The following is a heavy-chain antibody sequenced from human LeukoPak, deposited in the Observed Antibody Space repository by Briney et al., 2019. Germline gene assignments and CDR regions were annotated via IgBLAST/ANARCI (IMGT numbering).Heavy chain of an antibody. Sequence: PSETLSLTCTVSGGSISSYYWSWIRQPPGKGLEWIGYIYYSGSTNYNPSLKSRVTISVDTSKNQFSLRLSSVTAADTAVYYCARQLTYSTIDYWGQGTLVTVSS. CDR2: IYYSGST. CDR3: ARQLTYSTIDY. V-gene: IGHV4-59*08. J-gene: IGHJ4*02. D-gene: IGHD6-13*01. CDR1: GGSISSYY.